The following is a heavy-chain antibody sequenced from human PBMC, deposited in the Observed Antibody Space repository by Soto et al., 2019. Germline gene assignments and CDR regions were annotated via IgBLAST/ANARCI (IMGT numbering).Heavy chain of an antibody. Sequence: SETLSLTCSVSGGSINRYYWNWIRQPPGKGLEWIGYIYYSGSTNYNPSLKSRVTMSVETSNNQFSLKLSSVTAADTAVYFCAGVGGVDGYNYLNYWGQGTQVTVSS. CDR2: IYYSGST. D-gene: IGHD5-12*01. J-gene: IGHJ4*02. CDR1: GGSINRYY. V-gene: IGHV4-59*03. CDR3: AGVGGVDGYNYLNY.